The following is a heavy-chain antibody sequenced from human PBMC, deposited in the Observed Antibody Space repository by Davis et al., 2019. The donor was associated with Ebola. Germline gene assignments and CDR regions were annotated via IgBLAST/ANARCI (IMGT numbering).Heavy chain of an antibody. V-gene: IGHV4-34*01. J-gene: IGHJ4*02. CDR3: ARHHGGNSGYDLDY. Sequence: MPSETLSLTCAVYGGSFSGYYWSWIRQPPGKGLEWIGEINHSGGTNYNPSLKSRVTISVDTSKNQFSLKLSSVTAADTAVYYCARHHGGNSGYDLDYWGQGTLVTVSS. D-gene: IGHD5-12*01. CDR2: INHSGGT. CDR1: GGSFSGYY.